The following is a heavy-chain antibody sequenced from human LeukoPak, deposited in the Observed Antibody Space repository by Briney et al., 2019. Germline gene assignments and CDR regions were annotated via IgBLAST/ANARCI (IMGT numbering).Heavy chain of an antibody. V-gene: IGHV4-39*01. CDR1: GGSFSTTSYY. CDR3: ARRDYYDSDGYYCDY. J-gene: IGHJ4*02. CDR2: IYYGGNT. D-gene: IGHD3-22*01. Sequence: SETLSLTCTVSGGSFSTTSYYWGWIRQPPGKGLEWIGSIYYGGNTYYNPSLKSRVTISVDTSKNQFSLKLSSVTAADTAVYYCARRDYYDSDGYYCDYWGQGTLVTVSS.